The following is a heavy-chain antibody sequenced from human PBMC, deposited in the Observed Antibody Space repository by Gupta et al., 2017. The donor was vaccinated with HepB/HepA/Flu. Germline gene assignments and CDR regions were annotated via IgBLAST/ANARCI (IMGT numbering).Heavy chain of an antibody. J-gene: IGHJ5*01. Sequence: QITLKESGPTLVEPTQTLTLTCSFSGFSLNTHGVRVAWIRQPPGKALEWLAATSWNNERFYSPSLKNRLTITEDTSKKQVVLTLTNMDPVDTAIYYCAHRRAFVQAGDCRGAACYDWYDPWGQGILVTVSS. D-gene: IGHD2-15*01. CDR2: TSWNNER. V-gene: IGHV2-5*01. CDR3: AHRRAFVQAGDCRGAACYDWYDP. CDR1: GFSLNTHGVR.